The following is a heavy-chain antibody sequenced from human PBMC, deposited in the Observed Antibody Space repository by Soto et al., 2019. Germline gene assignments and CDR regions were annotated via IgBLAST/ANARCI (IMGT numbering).Heavy chain of an antibody. V-gene: IGHV5-10-1*01. CDR1: GYSFTSYW. Sequence: GESLKISCKGSGYSFTSYWVSWVRRMLGKGLEWMGRIDPSDSYTNYSPSFQGHVTISADKSISTAYLQWSSLKASDTAMYYCARRLLVHYYGMDVWGQGTTVTVSS. CDR3: ARRLLVHYYGMDV. J-gene: IGHJ6*02. CDR2: IDPSDSYT.